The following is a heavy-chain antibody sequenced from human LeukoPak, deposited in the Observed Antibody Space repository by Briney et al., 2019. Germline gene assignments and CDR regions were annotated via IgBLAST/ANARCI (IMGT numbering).Heavy chain of an antibody. D-gene: IGHD3-9*01. CDR3: ARDFDWLFEGFDY. V-gene: IGHV4-4*07. J-gene: IGHJ4*02. Sequence: SETLSLTCNVSGGSMSTYYWSWIRQPAGKGLEWIGRIYTSGSTNYNPSLKSRVTMSVDTSKNQFSLKLSSVTAADTAVYYCARDFDWLFEGFDYWGQGTLVTVSS. CDR2: IYTSGST. CDR1: GGSMSTYY.